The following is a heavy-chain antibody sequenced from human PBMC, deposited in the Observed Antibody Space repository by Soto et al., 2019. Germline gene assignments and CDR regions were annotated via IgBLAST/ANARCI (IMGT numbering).Heavy chain of an antibody. J-gene: IGHJ4*02. Sequence: TWTVAGGYIINVGCCWISLSKHPGKGLEWIGYIYYSGSTYYNPSLKSRVTISVDTSKNQFSLKLSSVTAADTAVYYCASLDFWSGYYVDYWGQGTLVTVSS. CDR1: GGYIINVGCC. CDR2: IYYSGST. D-gene: IGHD3-3*01. V-gene: IGHV4-31*02. CDR3: ASLDFWSGYYVDY.